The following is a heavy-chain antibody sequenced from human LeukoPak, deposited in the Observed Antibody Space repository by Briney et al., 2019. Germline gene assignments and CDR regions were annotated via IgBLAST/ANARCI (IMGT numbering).Heavy chain of an antibody. J-gene: IGHJ4*02. CDR3: ARGLTAMVTSIDY. D-gene: IGHD5-18*01. V-gene: IGHV4-34*01. Sequence: PSETLSLTCAVYGGSFSGYYWTWIRQPPGKGLEWIGEINHSGSTNYNPSLKSRVTISVDTSKNQFSLKLTSVTAADTAVYYCARGLTAMVTSIDYWGQGTLVAVSS. CDR1: GGSFSGYY. CDR2: INHSGST.